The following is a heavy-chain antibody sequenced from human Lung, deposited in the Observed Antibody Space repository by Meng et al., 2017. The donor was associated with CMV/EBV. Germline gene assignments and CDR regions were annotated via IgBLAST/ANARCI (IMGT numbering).Heavy chain of an antibody. CDR1: GKSMSMGADE. Sequence: TGCGKSMSMGADEGGWIRQHLGKGREGSGYSVYSGSTYHNPSRESRVTMSVDTSKKQFSLRLSSVTAADTAIYYCARTARVTAKSDSWGQGTLVTVSS. J-gene: IGHJ4*02. V-gene: IGHV4-31*02. CDR3: ARTARVTAKSDS. CDR2: SVYSGST. D-gene: IGHD2-21*02.